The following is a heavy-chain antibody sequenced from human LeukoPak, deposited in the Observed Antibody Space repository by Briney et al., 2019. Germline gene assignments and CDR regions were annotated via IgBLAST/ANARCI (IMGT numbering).Heavy chain of an antibody. CDR3: ARAPPGGDTIFGVVPYWFDP. D-gene: IGHD3-3*01. V-gene: IGHV1-8*03. Sequence: ASVKVSCKASGYTFTSYDINWVRQATGQGLEWMGWMNPNSGNTGYAQKFQGRVTITRNTSISTAYMELSSLRSEDTAVYYCARAPPGGDTIFGVVPYWFDPWGQGTLVTVSS. CDR1: GYTFTSYD. CDR2: MNPNSGNT. J-gene: IGHJ5*02.